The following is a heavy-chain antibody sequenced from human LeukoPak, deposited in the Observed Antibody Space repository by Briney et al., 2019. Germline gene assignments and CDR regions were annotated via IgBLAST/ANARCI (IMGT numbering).Heavy chain of an antibody. J-gene: IGHJ4*02. CDR3: ARGLTQIPRLATGLGH. CDR2: IWYDGGNK. V-gene: IGHV3-33*01. Sequence: PGRSLRLSCAASGFSFSSYAIHWVRQAPGKGLEWVAVIWYDGGNKYYADSVKGRFTISRDNSKNTLYLEMNSLRAEDTAVYYCARGLTQIPRLATGLGHWGQGTLVTVSS. D-gene: IGHD2-21*02. CDR1: GFSFSSYA.